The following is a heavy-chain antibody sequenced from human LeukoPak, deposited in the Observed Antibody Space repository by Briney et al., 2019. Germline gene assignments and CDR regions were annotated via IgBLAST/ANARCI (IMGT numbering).Heavy chain of an antibody. CDR3: VRLGIYGDYVEWFDP. J-gene: IGHJ5*02. D-gene: IGHD4-17*01. CDR1: GGSISSSSYY. CDR2: IYYSGST. Sequence: SETLSLTCTVSGGSISSSSYYWGWIRQPPGKGLEWIGTIYYSGSTYYNPSLKSRVTISVDSKNQFSLKLSSVTAADTAVYYCVRLGIYGDYVEWFDPWGQGTLVIVSA. V-gene: IGHV4-39*07.